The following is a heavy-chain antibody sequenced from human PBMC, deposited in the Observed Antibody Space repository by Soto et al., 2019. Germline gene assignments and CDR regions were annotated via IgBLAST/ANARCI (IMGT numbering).Heavy chain of an antibody. V-gene: IGHV1-46*03. Sequence: QVQLVQSGAEVKKPGASVKVSCKASGYTFTSYYMHWVRQAPRQGLEWMGIINPSGGSTSYAQKFQGRVTMTRDTSTSTVYMELSSLRSEDTAVYYCAREDTATNWFDPWGQGTLVTVSS. CDR3: AREDTATNWFDP. CDR1: GYTFTSYY. J-gene: IGHJ5*02. D-gene: IGHD5-18*01. CDR2: INPSGGST.